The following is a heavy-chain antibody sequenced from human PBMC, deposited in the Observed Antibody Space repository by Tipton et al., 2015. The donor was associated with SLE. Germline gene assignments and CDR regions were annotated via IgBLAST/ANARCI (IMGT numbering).Heavy chain of an antibody. Sequence: TLSLTCTVSGGSVSSNNYYWGWIRQPPGKGLEWIGHIYYSGSADYNPSLKSRVTISVDTSKNQFSLRLSSVTAADTAVYYCASPGESCSGPSCYDWYFDLWGRGTLVTVSS. CDR3: ASPGESCSGPSCYDWYFDL. V-gene: IGHV4-61*01. J-gene: IGHJ2*01. CDR2: IYYSGSA. D-gene: IGHD2-2*01. CDR1: GGSVSSNNYY.